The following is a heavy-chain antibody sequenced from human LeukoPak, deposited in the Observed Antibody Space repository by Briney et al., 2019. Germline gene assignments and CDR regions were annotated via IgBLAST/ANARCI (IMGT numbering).Heavy chain of an antibody. J-gene: IGHJ6*03. CDR3: ARAGTRFLEWLSTHYYYYYYMDV. CDR1: GGSISSYY. Sequence: PSETLSLTCTVSGGSISSYYWGWIRQPPGKGLEWIGSIYHSGSTYYNPSLKSRVTISVDTSKNQFSLKLSSVTAADTAVYYCARAGTRFLEWLSTHYYYYYYMDVWGKGTTVTVSS. CDR2: IYHSGST. V-gene: IGHV4-38-2*02. D-gene: IGHD3-3*01.